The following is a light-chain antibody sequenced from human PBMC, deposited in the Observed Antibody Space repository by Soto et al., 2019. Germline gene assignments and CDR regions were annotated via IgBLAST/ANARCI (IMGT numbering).Light chain of an antibody. CDR2: STN. CDR1: TGAVTSGYY. V-gene: IGLV7-43*01. J-gene: IGLJ3*02. Sequence: QAVVTQEPSLTVSPGGTVTLTCASSTGAVTSGYYPNWFQQKPGQAPRSLIYSTNNKQSWTPARFSGSLLGGKAALTQSGVPREDEAHYYSLLYYGGAWVFGGGTKVTVL. CDR3: LLYYGGAWV.